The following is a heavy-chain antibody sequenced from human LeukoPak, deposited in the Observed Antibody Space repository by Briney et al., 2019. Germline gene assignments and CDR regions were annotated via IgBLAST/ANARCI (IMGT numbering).Heavy chain of an antibody. V-gene: IGHV5-51*01. Sequence: GESLKISCKGSGYSFTSYWIGWVRQMPGKGLEWMGIICPGDSDTRYSPSFQGQVTISADKSISTAYLQWSSLKASDTAMYYCARRYCSSTSCYNFDYWSQGTLVTVSS. J-gene: IGHJ4*02. CDR3: ARRYCSSTSCYNFDY. CDR2: ICPGDSDT. D-gene: IGHD2-2*02. CDR1: GYSFTSYW.